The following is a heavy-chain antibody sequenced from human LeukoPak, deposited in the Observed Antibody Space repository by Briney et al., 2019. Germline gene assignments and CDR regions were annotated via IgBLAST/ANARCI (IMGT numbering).Heavy chain of an antibody. CDR3: ARGGTQFTIFGVGRYDY. CDR2: INPNSGGT. CDR1: GYTFTGYY. J-gene: IGHJ4*02. D-gene: IGHD3-3*01. Sequence: ASVKVSCKASGYTFTGYYMHWVRQAPGQGPEWMGWINPNSGGTNYAQKFQGRVTMTRDTSISTAYMELSRLRSDDTAVYYCARGGTQFTIFGVGRYDYWGQGTLVTVSS. V-gene: IGHV1-2*02.